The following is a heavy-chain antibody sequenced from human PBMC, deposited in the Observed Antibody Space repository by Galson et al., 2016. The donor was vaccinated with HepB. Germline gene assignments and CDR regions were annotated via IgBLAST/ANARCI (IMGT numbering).Heavy chain of an antibody. D-gene: IGHD3-3*01. CDR2: TYYRGST. Sequence: TLSLTCTVSGGSISSGGYYWTWIRQYPGKGLEWIGYTYYRGSTHYNPSLKSRITITTDTSTNQFPLKLTSVTAADTAVYYCARDDFWSGSPSGWFDPWGQGTLVTVSS. V-gene: IGHV4-31*03. J-gene: IGHJ5*02. CDR3: ARDDFWSGSPSGWFDP. CDR1: GGSISSGGYY.